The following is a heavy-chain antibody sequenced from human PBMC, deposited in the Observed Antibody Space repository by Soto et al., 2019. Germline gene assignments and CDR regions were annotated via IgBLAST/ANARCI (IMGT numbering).Heavy chain of an antibody. V-gene: IGHV3-23*01. CDR1: GFSFSSFA. J-gene: IGHJ4*02. D-gene: IGHD3-22*01. CDR3: AKWLYYCDSSGYYPEDYFGS. CDR2: IGGSGGRT. Sequence: EVQLLESGGGLLQPGGSLRLSCAASGFSFSSFAMGWVRQAPGKGLEWVSSIGGSGGRTYYADSVKGRFTISRDNSKNTLFLQRGSLVAEDTAVYCCAKWLYYCDSSGYYPEDYFGSWGQGTMVTV.